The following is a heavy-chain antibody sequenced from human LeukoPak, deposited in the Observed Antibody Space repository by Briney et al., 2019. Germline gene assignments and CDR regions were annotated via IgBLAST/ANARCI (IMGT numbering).Heavy chain of an antibody. Sequence: GGSLRLSCAASGFTFSSYGMHWVRQAPGKGLEWVGRIKSKTDGGTTDYASPVNGRFIISRDDSKNTLYLQMDSLKTEDTAVYYCIIDGFLQRWFFDYWGQGTLVTVSS. J-gene: IGHJ4*02. CDR2: IKSKTDGGTT. D-gene: IGHD5-18*01. CDR1: GFTFSSYG. CDR3: IIDGFLQRWFFDY. V-gene: IGHV3-15*01.